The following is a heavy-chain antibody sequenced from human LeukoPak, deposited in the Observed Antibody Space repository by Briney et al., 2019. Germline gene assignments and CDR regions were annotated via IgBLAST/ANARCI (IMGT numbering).Heavy chain of an antibody. V-gene: IGHV4-30-4*08. Sequence: SETLSLTCTVSGGSISSGDYYWSWIRQPPGKGLEWIGYIYYSGSTYYNPSLKSRVTISVDTSKNQFSLKLSSVTAADTAVYYCARGRITMVRGVMFESSSDAFDIWGQGTMVTVSS. J-gene: IGHJ3*02. CDR2: IYYSGST. D-gene: IGHD3-10*01. CDR3: ARGRITMVRGVMFESSSDAFDI. CDR1: GGSISSGDYY.